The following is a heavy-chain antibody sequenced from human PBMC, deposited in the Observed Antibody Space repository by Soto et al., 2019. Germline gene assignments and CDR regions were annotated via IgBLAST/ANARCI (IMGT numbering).Heavy chain of an antibody. CDR1: GFSLSNARMG. D-gene: IGHD3-10*01. Sequence: QVTLKESGPVLVKPTETLTLTCTVSGFSLSNARMGVSWIRQPPGKALEWLAHIFSNDEKSYSTSLKSRLTISKDTSKSQVVLTMTNMDPVDTATYYCARIPSMVRGVRYFDYWGQGTLVTVSS. CDR3: ARIPSMVRGVRYFDY. V-gene: IGHV2-26*01. CDR2: IFSNDEK. J-gene: IGHJ4*02.